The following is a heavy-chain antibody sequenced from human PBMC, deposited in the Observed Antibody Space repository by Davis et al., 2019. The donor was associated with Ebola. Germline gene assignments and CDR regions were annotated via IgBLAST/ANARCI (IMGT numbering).Heavy chain of an antibody. V-gene: IGHV3-7*03. CDR2: IKQDGSEK. J-gene: IGHJ6*02. D-gene: IGHD2-2*01. CDR1: GFTFSSYW. CDR3: ARRSRVYCSSTSCYYYYYGMDV. Sequence: GESLKISCAASGFTFSSYWMSWVRQAPGKGLEWVANIKQDGSEKYYVDSVKGRFTISRDNAKNSLYLQMNSLRAKDTAVYYCARRSRVYCSSTSCYYYYYGMDVWGQGTTVTVSS.